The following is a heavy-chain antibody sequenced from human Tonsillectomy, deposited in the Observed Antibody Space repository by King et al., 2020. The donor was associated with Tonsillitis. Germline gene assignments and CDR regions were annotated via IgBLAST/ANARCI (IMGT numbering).Heavy chain of an antibody. Sequence: VQLVESGGGLVQPGGSLRLFCAASGFTFSSYWMTWVRQAPGKGLEWVANIKEDGSEKNYVDSVKGRFTIARDNDKNSLYLQMNSLRAEDTAVYYCARDWTDYWGQRALVTVSS. D-gene: IGHD3/OR15-3a*01. CDR1: GFTFSSYW. CDR3: ARDWTDY. CDR2: IKEDGSEK. V-gene: IGHV3-7*03. J-gene: IGHJ4*02.